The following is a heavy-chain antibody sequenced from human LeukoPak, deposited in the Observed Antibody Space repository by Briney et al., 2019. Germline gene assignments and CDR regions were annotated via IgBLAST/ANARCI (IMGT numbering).Heavy chain of an antibody. Sequence: PSETLSLTCTVSGGSISSYYWSWIRQPPGKGLEWIGYTYYSGSTNYNPSLKSRVTISVDTSKNQFSLKLSSVTAADTAVYYCARHNTYYDFWSGPSRSYYYYMDVWGKGTTVTVSS. D-gene: IGHD3-3*01. CDR1: GGSISSYY. CDR3: ARHNTYYDFWSGPSRSYYYYMDV. V-gene: IGHV4-59*01. CDR2: TYYSGST. J-gene: IGHJ6*03.